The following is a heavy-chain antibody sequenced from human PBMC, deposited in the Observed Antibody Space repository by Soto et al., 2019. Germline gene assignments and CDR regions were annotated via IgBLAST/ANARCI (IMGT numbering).Heavy chain of an antibody. CDR1: GFTFSSYG. CDR2: ISYDGTDK. D-gene: IGHD5-18*01. CDR3: VKERYAQLWLEDYGMDV. Sequence: QVQLVESGGGVVQPGRSLRLSCAASGFTFSSYGIHWARQAPGKGLEWVALISYDGTDKYYADSVKGRFTISRDNSKNTLYLQMSSLGPEDTAVYYCVKERYAQLWLEDYGMDVWGQGTTVTV. J-gene: IGHJ6*02. V-gene: IGHV3-30*18.